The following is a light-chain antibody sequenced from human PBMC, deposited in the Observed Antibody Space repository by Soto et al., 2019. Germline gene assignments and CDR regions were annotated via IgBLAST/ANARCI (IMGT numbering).Light chain of an antibody. J-gene: IGKJ1*01. Sequence: VMTQSPATLSVSPGERATLSCRASQSINSNLAWYQQRPGQAPRLLIYGASTRATGIPARFSGRGSGTEFTLTISSLQSEDFAVYYCQQYNTWWTFGQGTKVEIK. CDR2: GAS. CDR3: QQYNTWWT. V-gene: IGKV3-15*01. CDR1: QSINSN.